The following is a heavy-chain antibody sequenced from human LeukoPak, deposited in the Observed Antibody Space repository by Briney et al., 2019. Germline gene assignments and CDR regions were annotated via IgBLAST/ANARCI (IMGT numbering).Heavy chain of an antibody. V-gene: IGHV4-38-2*02. CDR2: VYHGGNT. Sequence: SETLSLTCSVSGYSISNGYYWGWIRQPPGKGLEFIGSVYHGGNTYYKASLKSRVTISLDTSKNQVSLRLSSVTAADTAVYYCARVVGATRYYFDYWGQGTLVTVSS. D-gene: IGHD1-26*01. CDR3: ARVVGATRYYFDY. J-gene: IGHJ4*02. CDR1: GYSISNGYY.